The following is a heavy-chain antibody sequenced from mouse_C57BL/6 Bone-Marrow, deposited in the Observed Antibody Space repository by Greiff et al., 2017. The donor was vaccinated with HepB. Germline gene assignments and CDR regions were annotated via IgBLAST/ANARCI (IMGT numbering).Heavy chain of an antibody. CDR1: GYTFTDYN. Sequence: EVQLQQSGPELVKPGASVKMSCKASGYTFTDYNMHWVKQSHGKSLEWIGYINPNNGGTSYNQKFKVKATLTVNKSSSTAYMELRSLTSEDSAVYFCAIDGYYGVIYAMDYWGQGTSVTLSS. J-gene: IGHJ4*01. CDR3: AIDGYYGVIYAMDY. D-gene: IGHD2-3*01. V-gene: IGHV1-22*01. CDR2: INPNNGGT.